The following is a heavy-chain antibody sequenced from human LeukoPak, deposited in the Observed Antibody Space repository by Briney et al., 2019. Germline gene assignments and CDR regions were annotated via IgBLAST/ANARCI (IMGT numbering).Heavy chain of an antibody. CDR1: GGTFSSYA. CDR2: IIPIFGTA. Sequence: SVKVSFKASGGTFSSYAISWVRQAPGQGLEWMGGIIPIFGTANYAQKFQGRATITADESTSTAYMELSSLRSEDTAVYYCARGRDLDYGGNSGSGYWGQGTLVTVSS. D-gene: IGHD4-23*01. CDR3: ARGRDLDYGGNSGSGY. J-gene: IGHJ4*02. V-gene: IGHV1-69*01.